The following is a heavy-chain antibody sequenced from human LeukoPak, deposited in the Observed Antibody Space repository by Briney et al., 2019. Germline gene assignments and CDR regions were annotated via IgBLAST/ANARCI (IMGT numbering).Heavy chain of an antibody. CDR1: GFTFSSYA. V-gene: IGHV3-30-3*01. CDR2: ISYDGSNK. CDR3: ARAMTQNYGGSPDY. J-gene: IGHJ4*02. D-gene: IGHD4-23*01. Sequence: GRSLRLSCAASGFTFSSYAMHWVRQAPGKGLEWVAVISYDGSNKYYADSVKGRFTISRDNSKNTLYLQMNSLRAEDTAVYYCARAMTQNYGGSPDYWGQGTLVTVSS.